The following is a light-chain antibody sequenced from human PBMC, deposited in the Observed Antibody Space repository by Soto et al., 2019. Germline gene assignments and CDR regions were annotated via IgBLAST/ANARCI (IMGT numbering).Light chain of an antibody. V-gene: IGKV3-15*01. CDR3: QQYGSSPLT. Sequence: EIVMTQSPATLSVSPCERATLSCRASQSVSSNLAWYQQKPGQAPRLLIYGASTRATGIPARFSGSGSGTDFTLTISRLEPEDFAVYYCQQYGSSPLTFGGGTKVDIK. CDR2: GAS. CDR1: QSVSSN. J-gene: IGKJ4*01.